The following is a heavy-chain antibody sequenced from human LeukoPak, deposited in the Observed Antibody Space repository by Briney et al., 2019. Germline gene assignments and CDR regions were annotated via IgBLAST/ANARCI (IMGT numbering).Heavy chain of an antibody. Sequence: GSLRLSCAASGFTFSSYSMNWVRQAPGKGLEWVSSISSSSSYIYYADSVKGRFTISRDNAKNSLYLQMNSLRAEDTSVYFCARLSYWVFEIWGQGTMVTVSS. CDR3: ARLSYWVFEI. D-gene: IGHD2-21*01. CDR1: GFTFSSYS. CDR2: ISSSSSYI. V-gene: IGHV3-21*01. J-gene: IGHJ3*02.